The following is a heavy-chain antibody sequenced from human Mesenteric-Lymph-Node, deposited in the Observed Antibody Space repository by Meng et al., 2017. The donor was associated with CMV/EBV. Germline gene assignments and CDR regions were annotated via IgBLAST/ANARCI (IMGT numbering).Heavy chain of an antibody. CDR3: ARVNYDFWSGYYFRWFDP. D-gene: IGHD3-3*01. Sequence: ISSGDSYWSWIRQPPGKGLEWIGYIYYSGNAYYNPSLKSRLTMSVDTSANQFSLRLSSVTAADTAVYFGARVNYDFWSGYYFRWFDPWGQGTLVTVSS. CDR2: IYYSGNA. J-gene: IGHJ5*01. V-gene: IGHV4-30-4*08. CDR1: ISSGDSY.